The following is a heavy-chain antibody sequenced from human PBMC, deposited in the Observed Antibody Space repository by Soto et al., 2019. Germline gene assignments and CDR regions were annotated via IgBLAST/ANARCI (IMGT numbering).Heavy chain of an antibody. V-gene: IGHV1-18*01. CDR1: GYTFTSYG. J-gene: IGHJ5*02. D-gene: IGHD6-13*01. Sequence: QVQLVQSGAEVKKPGASVKVSCKASGYTFTSYGISWVRQAPGQGLEWMGWISTYNGHTNYAQKLQGRVTMTTDTSTTTAYMELRSLRSDVTAVYYCARDRLYSSSRYDWFDPWGQGTLITVSS. CDR3: ARDRLYSSSRYDWFDP. CDR2: ISTYNGHT.